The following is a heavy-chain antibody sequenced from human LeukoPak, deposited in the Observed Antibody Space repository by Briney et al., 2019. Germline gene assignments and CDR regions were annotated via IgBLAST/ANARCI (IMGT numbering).Heavy chain of an antibody. J-gene: IGHJ4*02. Sequence: ASVKVSCKASGCTFTSYYMHWVRQAPGQGLEWMGIINPSGGSTNYAQKFQGRVTMTRDTSTSTVYMELSSLRSEDTAVYYCARGGTEITVAPYWGQGTLVTVSS. CDR3: ARGGTEITVAPY. CDR1: GCTFTSYY. CDR2: INPSGGST. V-gene: IGHV1-46*01. D-gene: IGHD4-23*01.